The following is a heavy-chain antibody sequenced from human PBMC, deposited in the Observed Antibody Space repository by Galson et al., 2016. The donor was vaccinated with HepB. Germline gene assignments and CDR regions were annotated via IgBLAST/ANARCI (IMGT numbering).Heavy chain of an antibody. D-gene: IGHD4-17*01. V-gene: IGHV3-23*01. CDR1: GFTFSNYA. Sequence: SLRLSCVASGFTFSNYAMTWVRQAPGKGLEWVSTISGNGETIFYADSVKGRFSISRDNSKNTLSLQMNSLRAEDTAVYYCAKGYGYFDSWGQGTLVTVSS. CDR3: AKGYGYFDS. J-gene: IGHJ4*02. CDR2: ISGNGETI.